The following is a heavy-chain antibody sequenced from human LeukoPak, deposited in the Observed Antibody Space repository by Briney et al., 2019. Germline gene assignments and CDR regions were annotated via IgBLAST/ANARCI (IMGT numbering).Heavy chain of an antibody. Sequence: SVKVSCKASGGTFSRYAISWVRQAPGQGLEWMGRIIPIVGIVNYAQKFQGRVTITADKSTSTAYMELSSLRSEDTAVYYCARQYYYDSSGYLDYWGQGTLATVSS. J-gene: IGHJ4*02. CDR1: GGTFSRYA. D-gene: IGHD3-22*01. V-gene: IGHV1-69*04. CDR2: IIPIVGIV. CDR3: ARQYYYDSSGYLDY.